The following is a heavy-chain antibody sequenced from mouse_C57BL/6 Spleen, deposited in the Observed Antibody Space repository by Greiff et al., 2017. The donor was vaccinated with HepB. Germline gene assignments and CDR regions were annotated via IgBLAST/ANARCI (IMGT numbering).Heavy chain of an antibody. Sequence: VQLVESGPGLVQPSQSLSITCTVSGFSLTSYGVHWVRQPPGKGLEWLGVIWSGGSTDYNAAFITRLSISKDNSKSQVFFKMNSLQADDTAIYYCATYSTLYYYAMDYWGQGTSVTVSS. CDR1: GFSLTSYG. CDR2: IWSGGST. J-gene: IGHJ4*01. V-gene: IGHV2-4*01. CDR3: ATYSTLYYYAMDY. D-gene: IGHD2-5*01.